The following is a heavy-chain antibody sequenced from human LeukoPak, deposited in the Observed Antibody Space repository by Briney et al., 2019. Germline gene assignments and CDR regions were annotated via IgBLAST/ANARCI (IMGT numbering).Heavy chain of an antibody. D-gene: IGHD6-19*01. CDR2: IYYSGST. Sequence: PSETLSLTCTVSSGSVNSGSYYWNWIRQPPGKGPEWIGYIYYSGSTNYNPSLKSRVTISVDTAKNQLSLKLSSVTAADTAVYYCTRDGGVAVTPLDFDFWGQGTLVTVSS. J-gene: IGHJ4*02. CDR1: SGSVNSGSYY. V-gene: IGHV4-61*01. CDR3: TRDGGVAVTPLDFDF.